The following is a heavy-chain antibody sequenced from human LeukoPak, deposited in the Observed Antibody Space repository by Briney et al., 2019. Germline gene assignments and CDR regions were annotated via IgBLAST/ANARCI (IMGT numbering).Heavy chain of an antibody. J-gene: IGHJ4*02. CDR2: FDPGSGEI. CDR3: ATGTHYDLLPF. V-gene: IGHV1-24*01. Sequence: ASVKVSCKVSGYSITELSTHRVRQAPGKGLEWMGGFDPGSGEIIYEQKFQDRVTMTEDTSTDTAYMELSSLRSEDAALYYCATGTHYDLLPFWGQGTLVTVSS. D-gene: IGHD3-9*01. CDR1: GYSITELS.